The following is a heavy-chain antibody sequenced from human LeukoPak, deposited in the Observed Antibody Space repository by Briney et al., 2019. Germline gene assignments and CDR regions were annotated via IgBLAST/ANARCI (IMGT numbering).Heavy chain of an antibody. Sequence: PGGSLRLSCAASTFIFSDYWMHWVRQVPGKGLVWVSRVDTDGDTTRYADPVRGRFTISRDNAKNTLYLHMHNLRAEDTAIYYCARTRGNAFDIWGQGTMVTVSS. J-gene: IGHJ3*02. D-gene: IGHD3-10*01. CDR2: VDTDGDTT. V-gene: IGHV3-74*01. CDR3: ARTRGNAFDI. CDR1: TFIFSDYW.